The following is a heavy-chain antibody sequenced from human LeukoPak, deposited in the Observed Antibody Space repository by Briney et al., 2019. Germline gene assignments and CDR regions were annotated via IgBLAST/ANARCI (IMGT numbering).Heavy chain of an antibody. CDR3: ARDFSLSVLFDEGGYFDY. CDR1: GFTFSSYE. D-gene: IGHD3-16*02. J-gene: IGHJ4*02. CDR2: ISSSGSTI. Sequence: GGSLRLSCAASGFTFSSYEMNWVRQAPGKGLEWVSYISSSGSTIYYADSVNGRFTVSKDNAKQSLYLQMNSLRAEDTAVYYCARDFSLSVLFDEGGYFDYWGQGTLVTVSS. V-gene: IGHV3-48*03.